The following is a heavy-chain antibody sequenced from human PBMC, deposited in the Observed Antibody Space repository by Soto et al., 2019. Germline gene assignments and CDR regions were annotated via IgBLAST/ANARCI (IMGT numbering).Heavy chain of an antibody. Sequence: PGESLKISCAASGFTFSTYSMNWVRQAPGKGLEWVSYIISSSSTIYFADSVRGRFTISRDNSKNSLYLQMNSLRAEDTAMYFCARDYYDSSGHLLAFDIWGQGTMVTVSS. CDR2: IISSSSTI. CDR1: GFTFSTYS. D-gene: IGHD3-22*01. V-gene: IGHV3-48*01. J-gene: IGHJ3*02. CDR3: ARDYYDSSGHLLAFDI.